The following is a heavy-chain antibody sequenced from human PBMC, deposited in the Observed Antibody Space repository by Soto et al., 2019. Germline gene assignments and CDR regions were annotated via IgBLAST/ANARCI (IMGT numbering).Heavy chain of an antibody. Sequence: GGSLRLSCAASGFTFSSYGMHWVRQAPGKGLEWVAVISYDGSNKYYADSVKGRFTISRDNSKNTLYLQMNSLRAEDTAVYYCAKVRRDFWSGYYLDYWGQGTLVTVSS. CDR3: AKVRRDFWSGYYLDY. V-gene: IGHV3-30*18. D-gene: IGHD3-3*01. CDR2: ISYDGSNK. CDR1: GFTFSSYG. J-gene: IGHJ4*02.